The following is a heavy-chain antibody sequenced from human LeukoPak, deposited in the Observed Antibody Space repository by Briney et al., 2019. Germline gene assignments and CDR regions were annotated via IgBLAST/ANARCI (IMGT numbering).Heavy chain of an antibody. CDR3: AKSRGVVPAAPLGY. CDR2: ISYDGSNK. Sequence: GRSLRLSCAASGFTFSSYGMHWVRQAPGKGLEWVAVISYDGSNKYYADSVKGRFTISRDDSKNTLYLQMNSLRAEDTAVYYCAKSRGVVPAAPLGYWGQGTLVTVSS. V-gene: IGHV3-30*18. CDR1: GFTFSSYG. D-gene: IGHD2-2*01. J-gene: IGHJ4*02.